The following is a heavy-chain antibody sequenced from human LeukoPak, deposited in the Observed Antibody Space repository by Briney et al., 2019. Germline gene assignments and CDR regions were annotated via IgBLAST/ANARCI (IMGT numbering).Heavy chain of an antibody. CDR3: ARDKGSSSIPLEFDY. CDR2: INPNSGGT. D-gene: IGHD6-6*01. CDR1: GYTFTGYY. J-gene: IGHJ4*02. Sequence: ASVKVSCKASGYTFTGYYMHWVRQAPGQGLEWMGWINPNSGGTNYAQKFQGRVTMTRDTSISTAYMELSRLRSDDTAVYYCARDKGSSSIPLEFDYWGQGTLVTVSS. V-gene: IGHV1-2*02.